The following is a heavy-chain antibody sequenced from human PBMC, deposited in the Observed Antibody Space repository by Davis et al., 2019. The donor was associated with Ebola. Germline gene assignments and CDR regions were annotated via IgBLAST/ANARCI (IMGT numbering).Heavy chain of an antibody. V-gene: IGHV4-39*01. Sequence: MPSETLSLTCTVTGGSISSSIHHWGWIRQAPGRGMEWIGSIYYNGNTHYNPSLKNRVTLSVDTSKNQFSLKLKSVTAADTAVYYCARRIAVAAATRDDPWGQGILVTVSS. D-gene: IGHD2-15*01. J-gene: IGHJ5*02. CDR3: ARRIAVAAATRDDP. CDR1: GGSISSSIHH. CDR2: IYYNGNT.